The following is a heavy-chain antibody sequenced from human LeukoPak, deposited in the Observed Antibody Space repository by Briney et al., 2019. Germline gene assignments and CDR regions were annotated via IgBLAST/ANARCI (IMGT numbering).Heavy chain of an antibody. Sequence: SETLSLTCTVSGGSISSSSYYWGWIRQPPGKGLEWIGEINHSGSTNYNPSLKSRVTISVDTSKNQFSLKLSSVTAADTAVYYCARCITMVRGKGRSFDPWGQGTLVTVSS. CDR3: ARCITMVRGKGRSFDP. V-gene: IGHV4-39*07. J-gene: IGHJ5*02. D-gene: IGHD3-10*01. CDR1: GGSISSSSYY. CDR2: INHSGST.